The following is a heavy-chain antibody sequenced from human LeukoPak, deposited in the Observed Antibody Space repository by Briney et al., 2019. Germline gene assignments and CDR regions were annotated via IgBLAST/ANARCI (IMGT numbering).Heavy chain of an antibody. J-gene: IGHJ6*03. D-gene: IGHD1-26*01. V-gene: IGHV3-74*01. CDR3: ARVSSGSYFGYYYYYMDV. Sequence: GGSLRLSCAASGFTFNRNAISWVRQAPGKGLEWVSRINSDGSSTSYADSVKGRFTISRDNAKNTLYLQMNSLRAEDTAVCYCARVSSGSYFGYYYYYMDVWGKGTTVTVSS. CDR1: GFTFNRNA. CDR2: INSDGSST.